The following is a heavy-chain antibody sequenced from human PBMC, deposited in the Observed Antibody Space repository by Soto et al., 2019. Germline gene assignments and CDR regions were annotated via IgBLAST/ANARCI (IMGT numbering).Heavy chain of an antibody. CDR3: ASPNPLTRTGTTRGVYYYYGMDV. V-gene: IGHV1-69*13. CDR2: IIPIFGTA. CDR1: GGTFSSYA. Sequence: ASVKVSCKASGGTFSSYAISWVRQAPGQGLEWMGGIIPIFGTANYARKFQGGVTITADESTSTAYMELSSLRSEDTAVYYCASPNPLTRTGTTRGVYYYYGMDVWGQGTTVTVSS. D-gene: IGHD1-7*01. J-gene: IGHJ6*02.